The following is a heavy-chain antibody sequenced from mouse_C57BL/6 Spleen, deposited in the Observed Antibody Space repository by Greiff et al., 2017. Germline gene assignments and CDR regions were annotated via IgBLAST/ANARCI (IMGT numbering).Heavy chain of an antibody. CDR1: GYTFTSYW. J-gene: IGHJ2*01. Sequence: VQLQQSGAELVKPGASVKLSCKASGYTFTSYWMHWVKQRPGQGLEWIGMIHPNSGSTNYNEKFKSKATLTVDKSSSTAYMQLSSLTSEDSAVYYCARDTTVVAPFFDYWGQGTTLTVSS. CDR2: IHPNSGST. CDR3: ARDTTVVAPFFDY. D-gene: IGHD1-1*01. V-gene: IGHV1-64*01.